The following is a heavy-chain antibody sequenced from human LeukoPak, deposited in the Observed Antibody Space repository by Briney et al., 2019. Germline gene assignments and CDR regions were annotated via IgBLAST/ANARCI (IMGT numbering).Heavy chain of an antibody. V-gene: IGHV1-2*02. Sequence: ASVRVSCKASGYIFTGYYMHWVRQAPGQGLEWMGWINPNSGGTNYAQKFQGRVTMTRDTSISTAYMELSRLRSDDTTVYYCARRGSSSRIDYWGQGTLVTVSS. J-gene: IGHJ4*02. CDR3: ARRGSSSRIDY. CDR2: INPNSGGT. CDR1: GYIFTGYY. D-gene: IGHD6-6*01.